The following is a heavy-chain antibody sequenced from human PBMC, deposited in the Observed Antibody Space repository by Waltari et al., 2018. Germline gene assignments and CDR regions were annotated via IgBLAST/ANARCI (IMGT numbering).Heavy chain of an antibody. J-gene: IGHJ5*02. CDR3: ARGLIHYGDPNWFDP. Sequence: QVQLQQWGAGLLKPSETLSLTCAVYGGSFSGYYWSWIRQPPGKGLEWIGEINHSGSTNYNPSLKSRVTISVETSKNQFSLKLSSVTAADTAVYYCARGLIHYGDPNWFDPWGQGTLVTVSS. CDR1: GGSFSGYY. V-gene: IGHV4-34*01. CDR2: INHSGST. D-gene: IGHD4-17*01.